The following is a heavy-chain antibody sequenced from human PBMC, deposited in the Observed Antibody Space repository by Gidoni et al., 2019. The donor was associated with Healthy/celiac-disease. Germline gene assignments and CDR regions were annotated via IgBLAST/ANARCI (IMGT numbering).Heavy chain of an antibody. V-gene: IGHV3-30*03. J-gene: IGHJ4*02. CDR1: GFTFSSYG. D-gene: IGHD1-26*01. CDR3: ATELLQGAGDY. CDR2: ISYDGSNK. Sequence: QVQLVESGGCVVQPGRSLRLSCAASGFTFSSYGMHWVRQAPGKGLEWVAVISYDGSNKYYADSVKGRFTISRDDSKNTLYLQMNSLRAEDTAVYYCATELLQGAGDYWGQGTLVTVSS.